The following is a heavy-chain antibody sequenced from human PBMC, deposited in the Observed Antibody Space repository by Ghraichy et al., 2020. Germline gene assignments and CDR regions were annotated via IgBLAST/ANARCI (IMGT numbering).Heavy chain of an antibody. V-gene: IGHV3-21*01. J-gene: IGHJ4*02. CDR3: ARAHGRGFDY. Sequence: LSLTCAASGFTFSSYSMNWVRQAPGKGLEWVSSISSSSSYIYYADSVKGRFTISRDNAKNSLYLQMNSLRAEDTAVYYCARAHGRGFDYWGQGTLVTVSS. D-gene: IGHD2-15*01. CDR1: GFTFSSYS. CDR2: ISSSSSYI.